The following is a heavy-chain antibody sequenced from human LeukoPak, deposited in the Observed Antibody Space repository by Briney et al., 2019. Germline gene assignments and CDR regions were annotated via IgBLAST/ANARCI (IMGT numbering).Heavy chain of an antibody. V-gene: IGHV1-69*05. CDR1: GGTFCSYA. CDR2: IIPIFGTA. Sequence: SVKVSCKASGGTFCSYAISWVRQAPGQGLEWMGRIIPIFGTANYAQKFQGRVTITTDESTSTAYMELSSLRSEDTAVYYCARDRMVSSAFDYWGQGTLVTVSS. J-gene: IGHJ4*02. D-gene: IGHD6-19*01. CDR3: ARDRMVSSAFDY.